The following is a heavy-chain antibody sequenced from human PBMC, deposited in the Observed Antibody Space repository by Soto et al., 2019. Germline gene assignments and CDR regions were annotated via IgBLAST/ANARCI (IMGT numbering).Heavy chain of an antibody. J-gene: IGHJ4*02. CDR2: IIPMFGIQ. CDR1: GGTLNRNT. V-gene: IGHV1-69*02. D-gene: IGHD2-15*01. CDR3: ARGTPAPTYYSDF. Sequence: QVQLVQSGTEVKKPGSSVRVSGKASGGTLNRNTISWVREAPGQGLEWMGRIIPMFGIQKYAQKFQGRVTITADRSTNTAYMELSSLRSEDTAVYYCARGTPAPTYYSDFWGQGSLVTVSS.